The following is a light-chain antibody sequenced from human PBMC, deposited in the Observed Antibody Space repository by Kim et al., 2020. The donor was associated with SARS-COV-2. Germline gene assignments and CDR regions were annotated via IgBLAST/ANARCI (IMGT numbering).Light chain of an antibody. Sequence: DIQMTQSPSTLSASVGDRVTITCRASENIDRWLAWYQQKPGKAPKLLIYYVSSLESGVPSRFSGSGSGTEFTLTISSLQPDDFATYFCQQYLSSSPSVSFGGGTTVDIK. CDR2: YVS. CDR1: ENIDRW. CDR3: QQYLSSSPSVS. V-gene: IGKV1-5*01. J-gene: IGKJ4*01.